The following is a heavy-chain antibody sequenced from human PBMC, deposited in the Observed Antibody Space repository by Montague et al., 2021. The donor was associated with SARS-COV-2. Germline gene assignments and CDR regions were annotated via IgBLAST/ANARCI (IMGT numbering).Heavy chain of an antibody. CDR3: ARGGGYYNYGLDV. CDR1: GGSISNYY. Sequence: SETLSLTCTASGGSISNYYWGWIRQPPGRGLEWIGYIYYSGRTDXSPSLKRRVTISLDTSKNQFSLKVTSVTAADTAVYYCARGGGYYNYGLDVWGPGTTVTVSS. CDR2: IYYSGRT. J-gene: IGHJ6*02. V-gene: IGHV4-59*01. D-gene: IGHD3-22*01.